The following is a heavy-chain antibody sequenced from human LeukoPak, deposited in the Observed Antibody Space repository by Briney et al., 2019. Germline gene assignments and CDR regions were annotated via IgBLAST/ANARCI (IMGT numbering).Heavy chain of an antibody. CDR2: IYYTGST. CDR3: ARGGYSYGTGIDY. J-gene: IGHJ4*02. D-gene: IGHD5-18*01. V-gene: IGHV4-30-4*08. Sequence: SETLSLTCTVSGASINDGDYYWSWIRQSPGNGREWIGYIYYTGSTSYNPSLKSTPTISVDTSKNQFSLELSSVTAADTAVYYCARGGYSYGTGIDYWGQGTLVTVSS. CDR1: GASINDGDYY.